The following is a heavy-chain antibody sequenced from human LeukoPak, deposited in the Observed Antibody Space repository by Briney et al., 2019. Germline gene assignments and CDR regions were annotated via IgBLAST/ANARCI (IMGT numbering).Heavy chain of an antibody. CDR3: ARDNSARDEAWWFNP. V-gene: IGHV1-46*01. CDR2: IGPSGGST. Sequence: ASVKVSCKAFGYTFTSNYMHWVRQAPGQGPEWMGVIGPSGGSTTYAQKFQGRVTLTRDMSTSTDYLELSSLRSEDTAVYYCARDNSARDEAWWFNPWGQGTLVTVSS. CDR1: GYTFTSNY. J-gene: IGHJ5*02. D-gene: IGHD5-24*01.